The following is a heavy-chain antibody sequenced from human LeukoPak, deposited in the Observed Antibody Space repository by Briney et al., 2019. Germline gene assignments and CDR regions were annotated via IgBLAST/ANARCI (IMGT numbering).Heavy chain of an antibody. D-gene: IGHD1-26*01. Sequence: GGSLRLSCAASGFTFSSYAMSWVRQAPGKGLEWVSAISGSGGSTYYADSVKGRFTISRDNAKNTLYLQMNSLRVEDTAVYHCTREGYTGSYPDYWGQGTLVTVSS. CDR1: GFTFSSYA. V-gene: IGHV3-23*01. CDR3: TREGYTGSYPDY. J-gene: IGHJ4*02. CDR2: ISGSGGST.